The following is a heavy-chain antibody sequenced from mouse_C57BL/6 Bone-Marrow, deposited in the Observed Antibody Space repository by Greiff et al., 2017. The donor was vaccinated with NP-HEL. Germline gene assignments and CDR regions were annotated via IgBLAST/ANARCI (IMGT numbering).Heavy chain of an antibody. Sequence: EVKLVESGGGLVQPGESLKLSCESNEYDFPSHDMSWVRKTPEKRLELVAAINSDGGSTYYPDTMERRFIISRDNTNKTLYLQMSRLRSEDTALYYCSSPLMVSWYFDVWGTGTTVTVSS. CDR2: INSDGGST. D-gene: IGHD2-2*01. V-gene: IGHV5-2*03. CDR1: EYDFPSHD. CDR3: SSPLMVSWYFDV. J-gene: IGHJ1*03.